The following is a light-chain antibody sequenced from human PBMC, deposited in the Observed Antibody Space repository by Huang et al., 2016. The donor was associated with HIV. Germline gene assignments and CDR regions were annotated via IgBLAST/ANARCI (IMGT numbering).Light chain of an antibody. CDR3: QQSYSALSS. V-gene: IGKV1-39*01. Sequence: RVSIACRASQSISTYLNWYQQKPGKAPKLLISSASALHSGVPSRFSGSGSGTDFTLTIRGLQLDDFATYYCQQSYSALSSFGPGTRL. J-gene: IGKJ5*01. CDR1: QSISTY. CDR2: SAS.